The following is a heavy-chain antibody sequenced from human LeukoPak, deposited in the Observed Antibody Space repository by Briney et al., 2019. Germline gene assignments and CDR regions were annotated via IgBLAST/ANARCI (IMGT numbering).Heavy chain of an antibody. V-gene: IGHV3-30*03. J-gene: IGHJ4*02. Sequence: GRSLRLSCAASGFTFSSYGMHWVRQAPGKGLEWVAVISYDGSNKYYADSVKGRFTISRDNSKNTLCLQMNSLRAEDTAVYYCARDGAAAGSFDYWGQGTLVTVSS. CDR2: ISYDGSNK. D-gene: IGHD6-13*01. CDR1: GFTFSSYG. CDR3: ARDGAAAGSFDY.